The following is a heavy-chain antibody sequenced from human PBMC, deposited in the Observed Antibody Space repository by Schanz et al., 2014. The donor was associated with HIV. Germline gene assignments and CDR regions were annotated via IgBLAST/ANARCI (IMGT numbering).Heavy chain of an antibody. V-gene: IGHV4-31*03. CDR2: IYYSGNT. Sequence: QVQLQESGPGLVKPSQTLSLTCTVSSGSISSGGYYWSWIRQHPGKGLEWIGYIYYSGNTYYNPSLKSRVTMSIDTSKNQFSLKLSSVTAADTAVYYCAREDVSNWSFDLWGRGTLVSVSS. CDR1: SGSISSGGYY. CDR3: AREDVSNWSFDL. D-gene: IGHD3-10*02. J-gene: IGHJ2*01.